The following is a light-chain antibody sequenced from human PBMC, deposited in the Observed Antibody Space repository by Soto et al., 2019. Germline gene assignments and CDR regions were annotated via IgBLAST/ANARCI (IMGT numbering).Light chain of an antibody. CDR1: QDIGNF. CDR2: AAS. Sequence: DIQMTQSPSSLSAFVGDRVTITCRASQDIGNFLAWYKQKPGKVPKLLIYAASTLQSGVPSRFSGRGSGTDFTLTISSLQPEDVATYYCQKCKVAPFTFGGGTKVEIK. J-gene: IGKJ4*01. V-gene: IGKV1-27*01. CDR3: QKCKVAPFT.